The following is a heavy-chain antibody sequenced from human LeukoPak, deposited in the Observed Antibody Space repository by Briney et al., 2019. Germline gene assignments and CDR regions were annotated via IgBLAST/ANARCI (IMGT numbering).Heavy chain of an antibody. CDR3: ARHAKIIGFDP. V-gene: IGHV1-8*02. CDR2: MNPNSGNT. CDR1: GYTFNTYY. Sequence: ASVKVSCKTSGYTFNTYYLHWVRQATGQGLEWMGWMNPNSGNTGYAQKFQGRVTMTRNTSISTAYMELSSLRSEDTAVYYCARHAKIIGFDPWGQGTLVTVSS. J-gene: IGHJ5*02.